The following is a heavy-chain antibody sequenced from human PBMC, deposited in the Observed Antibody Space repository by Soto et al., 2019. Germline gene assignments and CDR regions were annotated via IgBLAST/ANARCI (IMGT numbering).Heavy chain of an antibody. V-gene: IGHV1-18*01. J-gene: IGHJ1*01. D-gene: IGHD2-15*01. CDR2: ISAYNGNT. CDR3: ARDLGYCSGGSCYPDTSAEYFQH. CDR1: GYTFTSYG. Sequence: QVQLVQSGAEVKKPGASVKVSCKASGYTFTSYGISWVRQAPGQGLEWMGWISAYNGNTNYAQKLQGRVTMTTDTSTSTXXMXLXXLRSDDTAVYYCARDLGYCSGGSCYPDTSAEYFQHWGQGTLVTVSS.